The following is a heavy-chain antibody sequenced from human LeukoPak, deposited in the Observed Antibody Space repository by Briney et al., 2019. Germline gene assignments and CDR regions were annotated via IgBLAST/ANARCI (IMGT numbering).Heavy chain of an antibody. CDR1: GGSISSYY. Sequence: SETLSLTCTVSGGSISSYYWSWIRQPPGKGLEWIGYIYYSGSTYYNPSLKSRVTISVDTSKNQFSLKLSSVTAADTAVYYCARDRPYGGNDYWGQGTLVTVSS. D-gene: IGHD4-23*01. V-gene: IGHV4-59*06. CDR2: IYYSGST. J-gene: IGHJ4*02. CDR3: ARDRPYGGNDY.